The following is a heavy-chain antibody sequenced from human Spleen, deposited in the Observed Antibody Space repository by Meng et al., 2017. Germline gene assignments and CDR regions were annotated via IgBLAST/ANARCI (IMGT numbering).Heavy chain of an antibody. CDR2: ISGSGGST. D-gene: IGHD3-10*01. CDR3: AKYSYGLGDYFDY. CDR1: GFTFSSYW. J-gene: IGHJ4*02. V-gene: IGHV3-23*01. Sequence: GESLKISCAASGFTFSSYWMTWVRQAPGKGLEWVSAISGSGGSTYYADSVKGRFTISRDNSKNTLYLQMNSLRAEDTALYYCAKYSYGLGDYFDYWGQGALVTVSS.